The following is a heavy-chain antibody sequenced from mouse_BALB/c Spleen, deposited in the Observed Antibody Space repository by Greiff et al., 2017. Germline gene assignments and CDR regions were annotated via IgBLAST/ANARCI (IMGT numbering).Heavy chain of an antibody. CDR2: IDPSDSET. Sequence: QVQLQQPGAELVKPGAPVKLSCKASGYTFTSYWMNWVKQRPGRGLEWIGRIDPSDSETHYNQKFKDKATLTVDKSSSTAYIQLSSLTSEDSAVYYCAVYGNYFDYWGQGTTLTVSS. V-gene: IGHV1-69*02. CDR3: AVYGNYFDY. CDR1: GYTFTSYW. D-gene: IGHD2-1*01. J-gene: IGHJ2*01.